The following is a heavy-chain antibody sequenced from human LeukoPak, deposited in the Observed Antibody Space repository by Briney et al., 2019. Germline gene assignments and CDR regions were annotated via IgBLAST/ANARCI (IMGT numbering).Heavy chain of an antibody. CDR1: GGSISSSNW. CDR2: IYHSGST. V-gene: IGHV4-4*02. D-gene: IGHD5-24*01. CDR3: ARGGTRVFAREMATITGYFDY. Sequence: SGTLSLTCAVSGGSISSSNWWSWVRQPPGKGLGWIGEIYHSGSTNYNPSLKSRVTISVDKSKNQFSLKLSSVAAADTAVYYCARGGTRVFAREMATITGYFDYWGQGTLVTVSS. J-gene: IGHJ4*02.